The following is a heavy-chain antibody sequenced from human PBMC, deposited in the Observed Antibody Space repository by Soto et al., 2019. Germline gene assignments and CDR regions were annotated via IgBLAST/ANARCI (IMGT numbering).Heavy chain of an antibody. CDR3: ARLDGNSYDSSGYYYYYYGMGV. Sequence: QVQLVESGGGLVKPGGSLRLSCAASGFTFSDYYMSWIRQAPGKGLEWVSYISSSGSTIYYADSVKGRFTISRDNAKNSLYLQMNSLRADDTAVYYCARLDGNSYDSSGYYYYYYGMGVWGQGTTVTVSS. CDR1: GFTFSDYY. D-gene: IGHD3-22*01. J-gene: IGHJ6*02. CDR2: ISSSGSTI. V-gene: IGHV3-11*01.